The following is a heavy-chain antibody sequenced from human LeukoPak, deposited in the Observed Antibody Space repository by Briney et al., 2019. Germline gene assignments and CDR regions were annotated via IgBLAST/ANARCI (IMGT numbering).Heavy chain of an antibody. CDR1: GFTFSTYE. D-gene: IGHD1-1*01. CDR3: ARKLPGTVFFDF. J-gene: IGHJ4*02. CDR2: ISDGGTTV. V-gene: IGHV3-48*03. Sequence: GGSLRLSCAASGFTFSTYEMNWVRQAPGKGLEWPSYISDGGTTVFYADSVKGRFTISRDNARNSQHLQMNSLRAGDTGVYYCARKLPGTVFFDFWGQGTLVTVSS.